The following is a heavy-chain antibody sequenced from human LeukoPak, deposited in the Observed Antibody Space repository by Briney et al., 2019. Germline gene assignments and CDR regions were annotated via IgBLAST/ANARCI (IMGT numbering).Heavy chain of an antibody. CDR1: GGSVSSSSYY. CDR2: IYYSGST. D-gene: IGHD3-10*01. V-gene: IGHV4-39*01. J-gene: IGHJ3*02. Sequence: SETLSLTCTVSGGSVSSSSYYWGWIRQPPGKGLEWIGSIYYSGSTYYNPSLKSRVTISVDTSKNQFSLKLSSVTAADTAVYYCARGSSRESAFDIWGQGTMVTVSS. CDR3: ARGSSRESAFDI.